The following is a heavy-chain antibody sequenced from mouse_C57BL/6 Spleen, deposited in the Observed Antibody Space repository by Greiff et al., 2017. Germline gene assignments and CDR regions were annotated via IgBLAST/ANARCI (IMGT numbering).Heavy chain of an antibody. J-gene: IGHJ1*03. Sequence: QVQLQQSGAELVRPGASVPLSCKASGYTFTDYEMHWVKQTPVHGLEWIGAIDPETGGTAYNQKFKGKAILTADKSSSTAYMELRSLTSEDSAVYYCTRYRVFITTVVATYWYFDVWGTGTTVTVSS. V-gene: IGHV1-15*01. CDR1: GYTFTDYE. D-gene: IGHD1-1*01. CDR3: TRYRVFITTVVATYWYFDV. CDR2: IDPETGGT.